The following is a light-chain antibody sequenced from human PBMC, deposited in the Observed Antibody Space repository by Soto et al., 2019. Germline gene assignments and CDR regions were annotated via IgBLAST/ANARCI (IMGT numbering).Light chain of an antibody. CDR1: QSVSSY. CDR3: HQRSTWPPS. Sequence: EIVLTQSPATLSLSPGERATLSCRASQSVSSYLAWYQQKPGQAPRLLFYDASNRATGIPARFSGSGSGTDFTLTISNLEPEDFAVYYCHQRSTWPPSFGQGTRLEIK. V-gene: IGKV3-11*01. CDR2: DAS. J-gene: IGKJ5*01.